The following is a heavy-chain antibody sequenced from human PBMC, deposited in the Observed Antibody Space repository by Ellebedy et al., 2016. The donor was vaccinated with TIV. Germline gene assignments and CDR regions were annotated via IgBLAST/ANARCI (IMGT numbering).Heavy chain of an antibody. CDR1: GYTFTNFG. D-gene: IGHD3-9*01. Sequence: ASVKVSCKASGYTFTNFGISWVRQAPGQGLEWMGWISAYKGDTIYAQKLQGRVNMTTDTSTSTAYMELSRLRSGDTAVYYCAREHYDTLTGYSATNDYWGQGSLVTVSS. J-gene: IGHJ4*02. V-gene: IGHV1-18*04. CDR3: AREHYDTLTGYSATNDY. CDR2: ISAYKGDT.